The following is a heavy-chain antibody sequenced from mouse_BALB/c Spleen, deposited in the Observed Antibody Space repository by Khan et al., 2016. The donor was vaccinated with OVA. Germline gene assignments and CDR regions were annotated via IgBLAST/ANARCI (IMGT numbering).Heavy chain of an antibody. J-gene: IGHJ4*01. CDR1: GFTFNTYA. CDR3: VRPSCYYAMDY. CDR2: IRSKSNNYAT. Sequence: EVQLVESGGGLVQPKGSLKLSCAASGFTFNTYAMNWVRQAPGKGLEWVARIRSKSNNYATYYADSVKDRFTISRDDSQSMLYLQMNNLKTEDTARYYCVRPSCYYAMDYWGQGTPVTVPP. V-gene: IGHV10-1*02.